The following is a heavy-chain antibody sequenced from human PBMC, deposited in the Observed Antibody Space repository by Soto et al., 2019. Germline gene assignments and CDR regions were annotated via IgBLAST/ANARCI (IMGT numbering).Heavy chain of an antibody. CDR1: GYTFTGYY. CDR2: INPSSGGT. V-gene: IGHV1-2*02. CDR3: ARVTSGYSGYDSHYSGMDA. J-gene: IGHJ6*02. D-gene: IGHD5-12*01. Sequence: ASVKVSCKASGYTFTGYYMHWVRQAPGQGLEWMGWINPSSGGTNYAQKFQGRVTMTRDTSISTAYMELSRLRSDDTAVHYCARVTSGYSGYDSHYSGMDAWGQGTTVTVPS.